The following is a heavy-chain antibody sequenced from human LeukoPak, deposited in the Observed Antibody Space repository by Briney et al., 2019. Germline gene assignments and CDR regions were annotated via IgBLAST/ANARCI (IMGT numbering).Heavy chain of an antibody. D-gene: IGHD3-3*01. V-gene: IGHV1-8*03. CDR1: GYTFTSYD. CDR2: MNPNSGNT. CDR3: ARSGLRFLEWLFPHWFDP. Sequence: GASVKVSCKASGYTFTSYDINWVRQATGQGLEWMGWMNPNSGNTGYAQKFQGRVTITRNTSISTAYMEPSSLRSEDTAVYYCARSGLRFLEWLFPHWFDPWGQGTLVTVSS. J-gene: IGHJ5*02.